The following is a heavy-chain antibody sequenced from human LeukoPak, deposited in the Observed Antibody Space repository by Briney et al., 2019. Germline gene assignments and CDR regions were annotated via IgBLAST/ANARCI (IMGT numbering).Heavy chain of an antibody. CDR1: GGSFSGYY. V-gene: IGHV4-34*01. CDR2: INHSGST. CDR3: ARGRGGYYGSGSYFPS. D-gene: IGHD3-10*01. Sequence: SETLSLTCAVYGGSFSGYYWSWIRQPPGKGLEWIGEINHSGSTNYNPSLKSRVTISVDTSKNQFSLKLSSVTAADTAVYYCARGRGGYYGSGSYFPSWGQGTLVTVSS. J-gene: IGHJ5*02.